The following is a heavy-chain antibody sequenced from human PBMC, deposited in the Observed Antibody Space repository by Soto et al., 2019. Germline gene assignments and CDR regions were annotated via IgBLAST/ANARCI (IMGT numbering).Heavy chain of an antibody. CDR3: ARDIGVRYFDTYYYYGMDV. V-gene: IGHV3-30-3*01. CDR2: ISYDGSNK. J-gene: IGHJ6*02. D-gene: IGHD3-9*01. CDR1: GFTFSSYA. Sequence: QVQLVESGGGVVQPGRSLRLSCASSGFTFSSYAMHWVRQAPGKGLAWVAVISYDGSNKYYADSVKGRFTISRDNSKNTLYLQMNSLRAEDTAVYYCARDIGVRYFDTYYYYGMDVWGQGTTVTVSS.